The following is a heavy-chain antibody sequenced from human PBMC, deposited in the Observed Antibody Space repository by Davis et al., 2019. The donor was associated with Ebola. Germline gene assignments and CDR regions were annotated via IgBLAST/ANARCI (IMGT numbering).Heavy chain of an antibody. CDR3: ARVGRVYATRIDY. Sequence: GESLKISCAASGFTFSSYAMHWVRQAPGKGLEWVAFISDDGTNKYYADSVKGRFTISRDNSKNTVYLQMNSLRTADTAVYYCARVGRVYATRIDYWGQGTLVTVSS. CDR2: ISDDGTNK. V-gene: IGHV3-30-3*01. J-gene: IGHJ4*02. CDR1: GFTFSSYA. D-gene: IGHD2-8*01.